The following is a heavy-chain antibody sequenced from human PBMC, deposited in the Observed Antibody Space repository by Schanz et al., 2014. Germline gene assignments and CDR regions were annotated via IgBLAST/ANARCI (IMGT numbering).Heavy chain of an antibody. D-gene: IGHD6-19*01. CDR2: IYPNSGGT. Sequence: QGLLVQSGGEVKKPGASVKISCQASGYTFSNYGISWVRQAPGQGLEWMGRIYPNSGGTNLAQKFQGRVTMTGDTSISTAYMELSRLRSDDTAVYYCARGLVRYFAYWGQGTLVTVSS. J-gene: IGHJ4*02. CDR3: ARGLVRYFAY. V-gene: IGHV1-2*06. CDR1: GYTFSNYG.